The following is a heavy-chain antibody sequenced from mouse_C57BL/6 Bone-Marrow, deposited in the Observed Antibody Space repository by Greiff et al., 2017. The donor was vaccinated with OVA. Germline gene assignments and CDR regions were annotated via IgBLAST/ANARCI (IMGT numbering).Heavy chain of an antibody. Sequence: QVQLQQSGAELVKPGASVKMSCKASGYTFTTYPIEWMKQNHGKSLEWIGNFHPYNDDTKYNEKFKGKATLTVEKSSSTVYLELSRLTSDGSAVYYGARPGDYDGDWFAYWGQGTLVTVSA. D-gene: IGHD2-4*01. V-gene: IGHV1-47*01. CDR2: FHPYNDDT. CDR1: GYTFTTYP. CDR3: ARPGDYDGDWFAY. J-gene: IGHJ3*01.